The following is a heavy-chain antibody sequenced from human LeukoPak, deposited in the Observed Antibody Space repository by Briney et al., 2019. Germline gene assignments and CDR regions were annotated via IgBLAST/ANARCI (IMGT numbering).Heavy chain of an antibody. CDR3: ATAPRSGSYLNWFDP. CDR1: GGTFSSYA. J-gene: IGHJ5*02. V-gene: IGHV1-69*06. D-gene: IGHD3-10*01. CDR2: IIPIFGTA. Sequence: SVKVSCKASGGTFSSYAISWVRQAPGQGLEWMGGIIPIFGTANYAQKFQGRVTMTEDTSTDTAYMELSSLRSEDTAVYYCATAPRSGSYLNWFDPWGQGTLVTVSS.